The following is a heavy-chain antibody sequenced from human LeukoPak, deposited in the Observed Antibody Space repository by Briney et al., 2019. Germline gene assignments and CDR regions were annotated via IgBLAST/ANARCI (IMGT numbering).Heavy chain of an antibody. Sequence: GGSLRLSCAASGFTFSNYAVTWVRQSPGKGLEWVAAVIGSGGTYYADSVKGRFIISRDNSKNTLYLRMSSLRADDTALYYCVKGRGPAKGDYYNYYYYMDVWGRGTTVTVSS. CDR2: VIGSGGT. J-gene: IGHJ6*03. CDR1: GFTFSNYA. D-gene: IGHD2-21*02. CDR3: VKGRGPAKGDYYNYYYYMDV. V-gene: IGHV3-23*01.